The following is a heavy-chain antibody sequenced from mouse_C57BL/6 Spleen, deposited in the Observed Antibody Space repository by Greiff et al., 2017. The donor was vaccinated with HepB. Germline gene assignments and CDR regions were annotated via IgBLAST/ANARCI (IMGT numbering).Heavy chain of an antibody. CDR2: INPSTGGT. V-gene: IGHV1-42*01. CDR3: ARSSYGSSYDYFDY. D-gene: IGHD1-1*01. CDR1: GYSFTGYY. Sequence: VQLQQSGPELVKPGASVKISCKASGYSFTGYYMNWVKQSPEKSLEWIGEINPSTGGTTYNQKFKAKATLTVDKSSSTAYMQLKGLTSEDSAVYYCARSSYGSSYDYFDYWGQGTTLTVSS. J-gene: IGHJ2*01.